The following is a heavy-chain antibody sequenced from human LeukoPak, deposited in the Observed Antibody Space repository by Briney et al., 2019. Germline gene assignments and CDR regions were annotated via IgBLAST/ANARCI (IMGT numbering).Heavy chain of an antibody. Sequence: ASVKVSCKASGYTLTGYYMHWVRQAPGQGLEWMGWINPNSGGTNYAQKFQGRVTMTRDTSISTAYMELSRLRSDDTAVYYCARGEWSSSPFDSWGQGTLVTVSS. CDR1: GYTLTGYY. J-gene: IGHJ4*02. CDR3: ARGEWSSSPFDS. CDR2: INPNSGGT. D-gene: IGHD6-6*01. V-gene: IGHV1-2*02.